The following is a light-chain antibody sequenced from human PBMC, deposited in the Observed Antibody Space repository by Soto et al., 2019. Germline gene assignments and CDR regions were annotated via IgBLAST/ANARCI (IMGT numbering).Light chain of an antibody. V-gene: IGKV3-11*01. CDR2: DAP. J-gene: IGKJ5*01. CDR3: QHRMNWPLT. CDR1: QSVSSY. Sequence: EMVLTQSPATLSLSPGERATLSCSASQSVSSYLLWYQQKPGQTPRLLIYDAPNRATGIPARFSGSGSETDFTLTISSLEPEDFAVYYCQHRMNWPLTFGQGTRLEIK.